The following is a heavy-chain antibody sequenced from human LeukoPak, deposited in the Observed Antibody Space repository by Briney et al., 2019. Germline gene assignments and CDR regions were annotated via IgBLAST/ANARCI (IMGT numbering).Heavy chain of an antibody. CDR2: IKQDESEK. Sequence: GGSLRLSCAASGFTFSSYWMSWVRQAPGRGLEWVANIKQDESEKYYVDSLKGRFTISRDNAKNSLYLQMNSLRAEDTAVYYCARDKIEGPTKLDYWSQGILVTVSS. J-gene: IGHJ4*02. D-gene: IGHD1-1*01. CDR3: ARDKIEGPTKLDY. CDR1: GFTFSSYW. V-gene: IGHV3-7*01.